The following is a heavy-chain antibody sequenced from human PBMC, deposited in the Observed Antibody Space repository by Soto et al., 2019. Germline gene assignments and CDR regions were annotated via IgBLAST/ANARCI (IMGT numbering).Heavy chain of an antibody. Sequence: PGGSLRLSCAASGFTFSSYAMSWVRQAPGKGLEWVSAISGSGGSTYYADSVKGRFTISRDNSKNTLYLQMNSLRAEDTAVYYCAKGEGYSYGSLFDYWGQGTLVTSPQ. CDR3: AKGEGYSYGSLFDY. D-gene: IGHD5-18*01. V-gene: IGHV3-23*01. CDR1: GFTFSSYA. CDR2: ISGSGGST. J-gene: IGHJ4*02.